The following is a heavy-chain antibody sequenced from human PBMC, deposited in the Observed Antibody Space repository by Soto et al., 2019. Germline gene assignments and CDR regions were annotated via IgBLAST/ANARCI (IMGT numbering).Heavy chain of an antibody. CDR1: GGSISSYY. CDR3: ARESGSYYNSNFDY. Sequence: SETLSLTCTVSGGSISSYYWSWIRQPPGKGLEWIGYIYYSGSTNYNPSLKSRVTISVDTSKNQFSLKLSSVTAADTAVYYCARESGSYYNSNFDYWGQGTLVTVSS. D-gene: IGHD3-10*01. CDR2: IYYSGST. J-gene: IGHJ4*02. V-gene: IGHV4-59*01.